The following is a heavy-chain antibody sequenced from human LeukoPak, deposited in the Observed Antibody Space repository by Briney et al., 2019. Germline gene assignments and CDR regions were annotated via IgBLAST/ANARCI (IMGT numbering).Heavy chain of an antibody. V-gene: IGHV2-5*08. CDR3: AHRSGLRFDF. CDR1: GGSMSSSYW. D-gene: IGHD5-12*01. Sequence: TLSRTCTVSGGSMSSSYWSWIRQPPGQALEWLALIYWDDDKRYSPSLGSRLTITKDTSKNQVVLTMTNMDHVDTATYYCAHRSGLRFDFWGQGTLVTVSS. CDR2: IYWDDDK. J-gene: IGHJ4*02.